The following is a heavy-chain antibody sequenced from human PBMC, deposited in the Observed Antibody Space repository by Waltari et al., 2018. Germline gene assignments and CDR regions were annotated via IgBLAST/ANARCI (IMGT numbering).Heavy chain of an antibody. D-gene: IGHD6-13*01. CDR2: ISSRSSTI. J-gene: IGHJ4*02. V-gene: IGHV3-48*01. Sequence: EVQLVESGGGLVQPGGSLRLSCAASGFTFSSYSMNWVRQAPGKGLEGVSDISSRSSTIYYADSVKGRFTISRDNAKNSLYRQMNSLRAEDTAVYYGALIAAAVVFDYWGQGTLVTVSS. CDR1: GFTFSSYS. CDR3: ALIAAAVVFDY.